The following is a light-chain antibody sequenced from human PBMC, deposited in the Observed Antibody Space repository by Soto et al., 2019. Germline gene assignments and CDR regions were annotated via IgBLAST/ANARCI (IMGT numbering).Light chain of an antibody. V-gene: IGKV3D-20*01. CDR3: QQYGSSPIT. CDR2: DAS. CDR1: QSVSSSY. Sequence: EIVLTQSPATLSLSPGERATLHCGASQSVSSSYLAWYQQKPGLAPRLLIYDASSRATGIPDRFSGSGSGTDSTLTISRLEPEDFAVYYCQQYGSSPITFGQGTRLEI. J-gene: IGKJ5*01.